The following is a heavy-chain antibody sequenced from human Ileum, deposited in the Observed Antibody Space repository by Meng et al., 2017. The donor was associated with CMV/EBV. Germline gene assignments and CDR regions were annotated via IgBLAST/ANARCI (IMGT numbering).Heavy chain of an antibody. CDR1: DFTFSIYA. CDR2: IGGDGGGI. V-gene: IGHV3-23*01. CDR3: ARYRDIVVGQPDRWFDP. D-gene: IGHD2-2*01. Sequence: GGSLRLSCVASDFTFSIYAMTWVRQAPGKGLEWVSVIGGDGGGIQYADSVKGRFTISRDNSKNTLFLQMNSLGAEDTALYFCARYRDIVVGQPDRWFDPWGQGTLVTVSS. J-gene: IGHJ5*02.